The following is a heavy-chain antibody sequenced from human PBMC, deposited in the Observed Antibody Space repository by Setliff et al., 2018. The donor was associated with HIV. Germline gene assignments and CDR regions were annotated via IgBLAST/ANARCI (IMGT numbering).Heavy chain of an antibody. D-gene: IGHD6-13*01. CDR3: ARVSCSSWYSIPRYYYYSMDV. CDR1: VFTFNNYG. CDR2: IRYDGSQK. Sequence: GESLKISCAASVFTFNNYGMNWVRQAPGKGLEWVAFIRYDGSQKYYVDSVKGRFTISRDNSKNTLYLQMNSLRVEDTAVYYCARVSCSSWYSIPRYYYYSMDVWGNGTTVTVSS. V-gene: IGHV3-30*02. J-gene: IGHJ6*03.